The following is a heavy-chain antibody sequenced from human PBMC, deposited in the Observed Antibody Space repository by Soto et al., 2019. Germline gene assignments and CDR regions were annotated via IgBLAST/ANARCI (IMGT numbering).Heavy chain of an antibody. V-gene: IGHV3-7*01. Sequence: DSVKGRFTISRDNAKNSLYLQMNGLRAEDTAIYYCARLPPRDKVVPGSSDYWGHGTLVTVSS. D-gene: IGHD2-15*01. CDR3: ARLPPRDKVVPGSSDY. J-gene: IGHJ4*01.